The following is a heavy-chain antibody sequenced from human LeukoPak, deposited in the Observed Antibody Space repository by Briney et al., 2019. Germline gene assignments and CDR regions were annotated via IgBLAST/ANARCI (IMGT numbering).Heavy chain of an antibody. CDR1: GFTFSSYW. Sequence: GGSLRLSCAVSGFTFSSYWMSWVRQAPGKGLEWVAHIKQDGSEKYYVDSVKGRFTISRDNAKNSVYLQMNSLRAEDTAMYYCASWEWLVKLDYWGQGTLVTVSS. CDR2: IKQDGSEK. CDR3: ASWEWLVKLDY. V-gene: IGHV3-7*01. J-gene: IGHJ4*02. D-gene: IGHD6-19*01.